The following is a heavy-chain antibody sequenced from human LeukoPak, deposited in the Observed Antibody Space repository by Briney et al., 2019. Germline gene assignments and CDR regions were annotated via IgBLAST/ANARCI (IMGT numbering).Heavy chain of an antibody. J-gene: IGHJ4*02. Sequence: SETLSLPCTVSGYSISSGYYWGWIRQPPGKGLEWIGSIYHSGSTYYNPSLKSRVTISVDTSKNQFSLKLSSVTAADTAVYYCARGTWMELLGHYFDYWGQGTLVTVSS. CDR1: GYSISSGYY. CDR2: IYHSGST. D-gene: IGHD1-7*01. CDR3: ARGTWMELLGHYFDY. V-gene: IGHV4-38-2*02.